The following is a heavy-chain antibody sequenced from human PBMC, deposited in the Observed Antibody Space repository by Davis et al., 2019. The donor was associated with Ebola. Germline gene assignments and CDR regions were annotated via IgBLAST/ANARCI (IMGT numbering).Heavy chain of an antibody. D-gene: IGHD6-13*01. CDR2: VFNSGST. CDR1: GGSVRSHGDH. J-gene: IGHJ6*02. V-gene: IGHV4-61*08. CDR3: ARPSSWNYYYGMDV. Sequence: MPSETLSLTCSVSGGSVRSHGDHWNWVRQPPGKELEWIGNVFNSGSTNYNPSLKSRVTISVDTSNLFSLRLSSVTAADTAVYYCARPSSWNYYYGMDVWGQGTTVTVSS.